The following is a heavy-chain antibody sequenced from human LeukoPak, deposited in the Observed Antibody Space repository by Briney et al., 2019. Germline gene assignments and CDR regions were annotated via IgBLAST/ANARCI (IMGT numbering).Heavy chain of an antibody. CDR1: GFTFSSYS. D-gene: IGHD2-2*01. CDR3: ASQVVVPAARLFDY. J-gene: IGHJ4*02. CDR2: ISSSSSYI. V-gene: IGHV3-21*01. Sequence: GGSLRLSCAASGFTFSSYSMNWVRQAPGKGLEWVSSISSSSSYIYYADSVKGRFTISRDNAKNSLYLQMNSLRAEDTAVYYCASQVVVPAARLFDYWGQGTLVTASS.